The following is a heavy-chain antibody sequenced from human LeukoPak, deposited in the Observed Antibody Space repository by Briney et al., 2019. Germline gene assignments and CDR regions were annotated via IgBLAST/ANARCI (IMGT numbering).Heavy chain of an antibody. CDR3: AREVLMVYAISDAFDI. J-gene: IGHJ3*02. CDR2: IYTSGST. V-gene: IGHV4-61*02. D-gene: IGHD2-8*01. Sequence: SSQTLSLTCTVSGGSISSGSYYWSWIRQPAGKGLEWIGRIYTSGSTNYNPSLKSRVTISVDTSKNQFSLKLSSVTAADTAVYYCAREVLMVYAISDAFDIWGQGTMVTVSS. CDR1: GGSISSGSYY.